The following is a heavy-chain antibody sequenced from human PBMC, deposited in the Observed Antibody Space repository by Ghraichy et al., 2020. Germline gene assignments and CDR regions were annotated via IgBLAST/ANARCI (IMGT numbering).Heavy chain of an antibody. V-gene: IGHV4-30-2*01. J-gene: IGHJ6*03. CDR3: ARSRGKPPPRVRGVIMHYYYYMDV. CDR1: GGSISSGGYS. Sequence: SQTLSLTCAVSGGSISSGGYSWSWIRQPPGKGLEWIGYIYHSGSTYYNPSLKSRVTISVDRSKNQFSLKLSSVTAADTAVYYCARSRGKPPPRVRGVIMHYYYYMDVWGKGTTVTVSS. CDR2: IYHSGST. D-gene: IGHD3-10*01.